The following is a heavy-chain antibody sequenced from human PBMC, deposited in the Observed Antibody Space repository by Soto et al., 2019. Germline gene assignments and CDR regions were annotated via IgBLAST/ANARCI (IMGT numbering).Heavy chain of an antibody. Sequence: SETLSLTCTVSGGFITSDSYYWGWIRQPPGKGLEWIGSIYFSGSTYYNSALKSRLAIFIDMSKNQFSLNLTSVTAADTAVYYCARHLSESGYDLNYWGQGTPVTVS. J-gene: IGHJ4*02. V-gene: IGHV4-39*01. CDR2: IYFSGST. CDR1: GGFITSDSYY. D-gene: IGHD5-12*01. CDR3: ARHLSESGYDLNY.